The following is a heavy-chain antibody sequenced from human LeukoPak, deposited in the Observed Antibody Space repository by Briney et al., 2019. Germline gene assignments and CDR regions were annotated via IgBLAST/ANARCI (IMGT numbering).Heavy chain of an antibody. J-gene: IGHJ6*03. CDR2: IKQDGSEK. CDR3: ARWFGELLYHYYYYMDV. Sequence: GGSLRLSCAASGFTFSNYWMTWVRQAPGKGLEWVANIKQDGSEKYYVDSVKGRLTISRDNAKNSLYLQMNSLRVEDTAVYYCARWFGELLYHYYYYMDVWGKGTTVTISS. CDR1: GFTFSNYW. V-gene: IGHV3-7*01. D-gene: IGHD3-10*01.